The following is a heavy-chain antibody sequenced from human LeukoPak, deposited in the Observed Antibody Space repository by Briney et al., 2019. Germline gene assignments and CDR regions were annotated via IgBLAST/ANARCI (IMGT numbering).Heavy chain of an antibody. V-gene: IGHV3-30-3*01. CDR3: ARDLVDYYDSSGYYWSLVDY. CDR1: GFTFSSYA. Sequence: PGGSLRLSCAASGFTFSSYAMHWVRQAPGKGLEWVAVISYDGSNKYYADSVKGRFTISRDSSKNTLYLQMNSLRAEDTAVYYCARDLVDYYDSSGYYWSLVDYWGQGTLVTVSS. CDR2: ISYDGSNK. J-gene: IGHJ4*02. D-gene: IGHD3-22*01.